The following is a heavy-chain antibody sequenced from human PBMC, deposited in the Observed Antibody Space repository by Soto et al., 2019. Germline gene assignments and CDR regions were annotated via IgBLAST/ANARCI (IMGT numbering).Heavy chain of an antibody. Sequence: SETLSLTCAVYGGSSSGYYWSWIRQPPGKGLEWIGEINHSGSTNYNPSLKSRVTISVDTSKNQFSLKLSSVTAADTAVYYCARAVNYYYYYGMDVWGQGTTVTVSS. CDR2: INHSGST. CDR1: GGSSSGYY. V-gene: IGHV4-34*01. CDR3: ARAVNYYYYYGMDV. J-gene: IGHJ6*02.